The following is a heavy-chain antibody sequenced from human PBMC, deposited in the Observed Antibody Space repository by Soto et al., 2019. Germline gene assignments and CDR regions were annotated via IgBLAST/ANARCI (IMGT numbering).Heavy chain of an antibody. Sequence: SETLSLTCTVSGGSISSSSYYWGWIRQPPGKGLEGIGSIYYSGSTYYNPSLKSRVTISVDTSKNQFSLKLRSVTAADTAVYYCARHYNWGQGTLVTVSS. CDR3: ARHYN. CDR1: GGSISSSSYY. V-gene: IGHV4-39*01. CDR2: IYYSGST. D-gene: IGHD3-10*01. J-gene: IGHJ4*02.